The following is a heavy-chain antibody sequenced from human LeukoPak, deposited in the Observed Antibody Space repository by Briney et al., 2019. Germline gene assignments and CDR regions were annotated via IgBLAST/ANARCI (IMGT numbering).Heavy chain of an antibody. V-gene: IGHV3-15*01. CDR2: IKSKTDGGTT. Sequence: GGSLRLSCAAPGFTFSNAWMSWVRQAPGKGLEWVGRIKSKTDGGTTDYAAPVKGRFTISRDDSKNTLYLQMNSLKTEDTAVYYCTTPPSCGGDCYSYYYYGMDVWGQGTTVTVSS. CDR1: GFTFSNAW. J-gene: IGHJ6*02. D-gene: IGHD2-21*02. CDR3: TTPPSCGGDCYSYYYYGMDV.